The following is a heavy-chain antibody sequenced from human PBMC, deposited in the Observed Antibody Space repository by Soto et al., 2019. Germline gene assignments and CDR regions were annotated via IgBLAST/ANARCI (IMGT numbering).Heavy chain of an antibody. V-gene: IGHV1-69*12. J-gene: IGHJ5*02. CDR3: ARWDPGVLVPAATSSYNWFDP. CDR2: IIPIFGTA. Sequence: QVQLVQSGAEVKKPGSSVKVSCKASGGTFSSYAISWVRQAPGQGLEWMGGIIPIFGTANYAQKFQGRVTITADESTSTADMELSSLKAEDTAVYYCARWDPGVLVPAATSSYNWFDPWGQGTLVTVSS. CDR1: GGTFSSYA. D-gene: IGHD2-2*01.